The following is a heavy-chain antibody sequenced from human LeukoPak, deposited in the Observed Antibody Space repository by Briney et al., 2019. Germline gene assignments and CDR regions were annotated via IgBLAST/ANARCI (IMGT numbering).Heavy chain of an antibody. CDR1: GGSFSTYY. J-gene: IGHJ4*02. CDR3: ARERYDFWSFDF. D-gene: IGHD3-3*01. Sequence: SETLSLTCTVSGGSFSTYYWSWIRQPPGKGLEWIGYIYTTGSTSYNPSLKSRVTISVDTSKRRFSLKLNSVTAADTAMYFCARERYDFWSFDFWGQGALVTVSS. CDR2: IYTTGST. V-gene: IGHV4-4*09.